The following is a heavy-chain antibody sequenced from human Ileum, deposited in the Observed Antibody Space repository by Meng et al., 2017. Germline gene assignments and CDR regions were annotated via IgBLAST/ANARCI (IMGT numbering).Heavy chain of an antibody. CDR2: INTDGSDT. V-gene: IGHV3-74*01. J-gene: IGHJ4*02. Sequence: INTDGSDTTYADSVKGRFTIFRDNSKNTLYLQMDSLRAEDTAFYHCARHNHAYDWDNWGQGTLVTVSS. CDR3: ARHNHAYDWDN. D-gene: IGHD1-1*01.